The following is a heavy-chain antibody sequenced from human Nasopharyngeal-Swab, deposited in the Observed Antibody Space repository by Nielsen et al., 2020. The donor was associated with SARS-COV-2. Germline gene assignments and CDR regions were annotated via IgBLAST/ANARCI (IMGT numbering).Heavy chain of an antibody. V-gene: IGHV4-39*07. Sequence: SETLSLTCSVSGASISSNHYYWGWIRQPPGKGLEWIGSIYYSGSTYYNPSLKSRVTMSVDRSKKQFFLKLTSVTAADTAMYYCARGQDALVVGGTSWFDPWGQGTLVTVSS. CDR2: IYYSGST. CDR3: ARGQDALVVGGTSWFDP. J-gene: IGHJ5*02. CDR1: GASISSNHYY. D-gene: IGHD2-15*01.